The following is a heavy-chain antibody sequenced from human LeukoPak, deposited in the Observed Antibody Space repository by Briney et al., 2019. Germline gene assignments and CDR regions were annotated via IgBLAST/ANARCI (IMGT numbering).Heavy chain of an antibody. CDR1: GFTFTNYG. CDR3: AKGIDSSGYWADY. CDR2: ISYDGSDK. Sequence: PGGSLRLSCAASGFTFTNYGMHWVRQAPGKGLEWVALISYDGSDKNYADSVKGRFTISRDNSKSTLYMQMNSLRAEDTAVYYCAKGIDSSGYWADYWGQGTLVTVSS. D-gene: IGHD3-22*01. V-gene: IGHV3-30*18. J-gene: IGHJ4*02.